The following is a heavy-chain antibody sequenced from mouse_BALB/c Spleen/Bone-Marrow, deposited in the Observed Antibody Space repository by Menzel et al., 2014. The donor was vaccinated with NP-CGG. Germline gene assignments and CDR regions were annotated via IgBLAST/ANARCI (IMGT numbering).Heavy chain of an antibody. D-gene: IGHD2-3*01. J-gene: IGHJ4*01. Sequence: DVMLVESGGDLVKPGGSLKLSCAASGFTFSNYGMSWVRQTPDKRLEWVATISIGGSYTYYPDSVKGRFTISRDNAKNSLYLQMSSLKSEDTAMYYSARRDGGPMDYWGQGTSVTVSS. CDR1: GFTFSNYG. CDR3: ARRDGGPMDY. CDR2: ISIGGSYT. V-gene: IGHV5-6*02.